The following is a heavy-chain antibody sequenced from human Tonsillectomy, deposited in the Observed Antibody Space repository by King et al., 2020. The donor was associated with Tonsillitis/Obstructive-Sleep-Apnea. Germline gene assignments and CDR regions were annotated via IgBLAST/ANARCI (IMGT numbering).Heavy chain of an antibody. CDR1: GFTFSGYW. V-gene: IGHV3-7*04. CDR3: ARGVVGSYSSDYYYMDV. J-gene: IGHJ6*03. CDR2: IKQDGREK. Sequence: VQLVESGGGLVQPGGSLRLSCAASGFTFSGYWMSWVRQAPGKGLEWVANIKQDGREKYYVVSVKGRFTISRDNAKNSLYLQMNSLRAEDTAVYYCARGVVGSYSSDYYYMDVRGKGATVTVSS. D-gene: IGHD3-10*01.